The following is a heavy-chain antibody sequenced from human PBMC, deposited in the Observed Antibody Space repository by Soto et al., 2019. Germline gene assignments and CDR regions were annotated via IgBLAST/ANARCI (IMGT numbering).Heavy chain of an antibody. Sequence: QVQLQQWGAGLLKPSETLSLTCAVYGGSFSGYYWSWIRQPPGKGLEWIGEINHSGSTNYNPSLKSRVTISVDTSKNQFSLKLSSVTAADTAVYYCARVFPLGSSSSRWFDPWGQGTLVTVSS. CDR3: ARVFPLGSSSSRWFDP. D-gene: IGHD6-6*01. J-gene: IGHJ5*02. V-gene: IGHV4-34*01. CDR2: INHSGST. CDR1: GGSFSGYY.